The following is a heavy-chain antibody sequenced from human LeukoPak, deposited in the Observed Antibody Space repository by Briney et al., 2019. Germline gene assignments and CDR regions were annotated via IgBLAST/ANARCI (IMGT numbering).Heavy chain of an antibody. J-gene: IGHJ2*01. V-gene: IGHV4-34*01. CDR3: ARGILGYYYFDL. D-gene: IGHD2/OR15-2a*01. CDR1: GGSFSGFY. Sequence: PSETLSLTCAVSGGSFSGFYWSWIRQPPGKGLEWIGEMHHSGAISYKPSLRSRVTTSGGTSKNQFSLNLNSVTAADTAVYYCARGILGYYYFDLWGRGTLVTVSS. CDR2: MHHSGAI.